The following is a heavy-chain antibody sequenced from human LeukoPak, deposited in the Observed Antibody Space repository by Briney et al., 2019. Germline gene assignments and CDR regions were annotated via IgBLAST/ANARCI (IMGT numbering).Heavy chain of an antibody. CDR2: ISSSSSII. CDR1: GFTFSSYS. CDR3: AGRITMVRGVYY. D-gene: IGHD3-10*01. J-gene: IGHJ4*02. Sequence: PGGSLRLSCAASGFTFSSYSMNWVRQAPGMGLEWVSFISSSSSIIYYADSVKGRFTISRDNAKNSLYLQMNSLRDEDTAVYYCAGRITMVRGVYYWGQGTLVTVSS. V-gene: IGHV3-48*02.